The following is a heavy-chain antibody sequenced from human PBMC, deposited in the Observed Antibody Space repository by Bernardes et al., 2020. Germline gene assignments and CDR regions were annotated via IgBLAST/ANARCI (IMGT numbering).Heavy chain of an antibody. CDR1: GFTVSSNY. J-gene: IGHJ6*02. D-gene: IGHD3-10*01. CDR3: AKDRGAGFYYYGMDV. V-gene: IGHV3-30*18. CDR2: ISYDGSNK. Sequence: GGSLRLSCAASGFTVSSNYMNWVRQAPGKGLEWVAVISYDGSNKYYADSVKGRFTISRDNSKNTLYLQMNSLRAEDTAVYYCAKDRGAGFYYYGMDVWGQGTTVTVSS.